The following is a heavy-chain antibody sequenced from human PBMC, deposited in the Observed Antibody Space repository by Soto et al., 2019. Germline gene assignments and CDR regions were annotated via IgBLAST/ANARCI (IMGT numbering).Heavy chain of an antibody. Sequence: PGGSLRLSCAASGFTFSSYGMHWVRQAPGKGLEWVAVISYDGSNKYYADSVKGRFTISRDNSKNTLYLQMNSLRAEDTAVYYCAKGRIVVVPAAQPTHWGQGTLVTASS. J-gene: IGHJ4*02. V-gene: IGHV3-30*18. D-gene: IGHD2-2*01. CDR2: ISYDGSNK. CDR1: GFTFSSYG. CDR3: AKGRIVVVPAAQPTH.